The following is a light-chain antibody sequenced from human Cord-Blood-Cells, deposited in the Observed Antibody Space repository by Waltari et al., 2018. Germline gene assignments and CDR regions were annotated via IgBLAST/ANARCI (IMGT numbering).Light chain of an antibody. V-gene: IGKV1-33*01. J-gene: IGKJ4*01. CDR3: QQYDNLPLT. CDR2: DAS. Sequence: DIQMTPSPSSLFASVGDRVTITCQASQDISNYLTWYQQKPGKAPKRLIYDASNLETGVPSRFSGSGSGTDFTFTISSLQPEDIATYYCQQYDNLPLTFGGGTKVEIK. CDR1: QDISNY.